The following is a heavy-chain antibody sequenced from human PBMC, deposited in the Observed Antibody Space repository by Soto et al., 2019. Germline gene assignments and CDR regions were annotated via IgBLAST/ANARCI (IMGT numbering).Heavy chain of an antibody. V-gene: IGHV3-23*01. CDR1: GFTFSSYA. CDR2: ISGSGGST. CDR3: AKVFGYCSSTSCYSYYYYYMDV. J-gene: IGHJ6*03. Sequence: GGSLRFSCAASGFTFSSYAMSWVRQAPGKGLEWVSAISGSGGSTYYADSVKGRFTISRDNSKNTLYLQMNSLRAEDTAVYYCAKVFGYCSSTSCYSYYYYYMDVWGKGTTVTVSS. D-gene: IGHD2-2*01.